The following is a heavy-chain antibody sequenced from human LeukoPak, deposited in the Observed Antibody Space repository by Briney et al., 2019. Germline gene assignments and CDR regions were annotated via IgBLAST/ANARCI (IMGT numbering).Heavy chain of an antibody. J-gene: IGHJ4*02. CDR2: IYSGGST. Sequence: PGGSLRLSCAASGFTVSSNYMSWVRQAPGKGLEWVSVIYSGGSTYYADSVKGRFTISRDNSKNTLYLQMNSLRAEDTAVYYCVFYYGGYRYFDYWGQGTLVTVSS. V-gene: IGHV3-66*01. CDR3: VFYYGGYRYFDY. D-gene: IGHD4-23*01. CDR1: GFTVSSNY.